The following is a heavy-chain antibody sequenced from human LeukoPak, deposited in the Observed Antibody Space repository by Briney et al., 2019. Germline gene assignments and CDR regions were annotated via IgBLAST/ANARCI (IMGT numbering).Heavy chain of an antibody. CDR1: GGTFSSYA. CDR3: ARASSDWRTPTEYYFDY. D-gene: IGHD6-19*01. J-gene: IGHJ4*02. V-gene: IGHV1-69*13. Sequence: SVKVSCKASGGTFSSYAISWVRQAPGQGLEWMGGVIPIFGTANYAQKFQGRVTITADESTSTAYMELSSLRSEDTAVYYCARASSDWRTPTEYYFDYWGQGTLVTVSS. CDR2: VIPIFGTA.